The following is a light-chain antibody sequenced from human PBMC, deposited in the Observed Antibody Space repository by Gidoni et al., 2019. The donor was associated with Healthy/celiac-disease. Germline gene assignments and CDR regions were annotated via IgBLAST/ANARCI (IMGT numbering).Light chain of an antibody. CDR3: QQSSS. Sequence: DIQMTQSPSTLSASVGDRVTITCRASQSISSWLAWYQQKPGKAPKLLIYKASSLESGVPSRFSGSGPGTEFTLTISSLQPDDFATYYCQQSSSFGQXTKVEIK. CDR1: QSISSW. CDR2: KAS. J-gene: IGKJ2*01. V-gene: IGKV1-5*03.